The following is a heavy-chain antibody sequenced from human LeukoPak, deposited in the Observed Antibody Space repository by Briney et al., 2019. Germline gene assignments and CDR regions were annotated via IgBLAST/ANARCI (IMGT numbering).Heavy chain of an antibody. Sequence: SETLSLTCTVSGGSISSSSYYWGWIRQPPGKGLEWIGSIYCSGSTYYNPSLKSRVTISVDTSKNQFSLKLSSVTAADTAVYYCARTPSMVVTSEVYWGQGTLVTVSS. CDR3: ARTPSMVVTSEVY. V-gene: IGHV4-39*01. J-gene: IGHJ4*02. D-gene: IGHD4-23*01. CDR1: GGSISSSSYY. CDR2: IYCSGST.